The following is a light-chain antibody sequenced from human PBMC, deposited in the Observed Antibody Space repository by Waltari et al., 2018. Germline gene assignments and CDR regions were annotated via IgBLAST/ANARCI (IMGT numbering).Light chain of an antibody. CDR1: SSDVGGYNY. V-gene: IGLV2-14*01. J-gene: IGLJ2*01. CDR3: SSYTSSSTVV. Sequence: QSALTQPASVSGSPGQSITISCTGTSSDVGGYNYVSWCQQHPGKAPKLMIYDVSKRPSGVSKRFAGSKSGNTASLTISGLQAEDEADYYCSSYTSSSTVVFGGGTKLTVL. CDR2: DVS.